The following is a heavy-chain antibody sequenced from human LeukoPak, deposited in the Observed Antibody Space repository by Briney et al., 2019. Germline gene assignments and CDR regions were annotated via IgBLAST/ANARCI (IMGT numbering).Heavy chain of an antibody. V-gene: IGHV4-30-2*01. CDR1: GGSISSGGYS. CDR3: AGQPDYDILTGYSD. Sequence: SQTLSLTCAVSGGSISSGGYSWSWIRQPPGKGLERIGYIYHSGSTYYNPSLKSRVTISVDRSKNQFSLKLSSVTAADTAVYYCAGQPDYDILTGYSDWGQGTLVTVSS. CDR2: IYHSGST. D-gene: IGHD3-9*01. J-gene: IGHJ4*02.